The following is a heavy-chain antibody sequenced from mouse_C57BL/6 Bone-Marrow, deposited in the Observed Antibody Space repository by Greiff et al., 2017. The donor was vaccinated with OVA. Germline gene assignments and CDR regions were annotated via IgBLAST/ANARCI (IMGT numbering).Heavy chain of an antibody. CDR3: ARSTTVVADY. Sequence: QVQLQQPGAELVKPGASVKLSCKASDYTFTSYWMHWVKQRPGQGLEWIGMIHPNSGSTNYNEKFKSKATLTVDKSSSTAYMQLSSLTSEDSAVYYCARSTTVVADYWGQGTTLTVSS. J-gene: IGHJ2*01. CDR1: DYTFTSYW. D-gene: IGHD1-1*01. CDR2: IHPNSGST. V-gene: IGHV1-64*01.